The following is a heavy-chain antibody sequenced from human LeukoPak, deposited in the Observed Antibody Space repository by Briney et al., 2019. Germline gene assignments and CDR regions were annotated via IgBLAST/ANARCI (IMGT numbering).Heavy chain of an antibody. D-gene: IGHD2-2*02. V-gene: IGHV4-34*01. CDR1: GGSFSGYY. CDR3: ARVPVVPAAIHRWDNPRGEQYYYYYYYMDV. Sequence: SETLSLTCAVYGGSFSGYYWSWIRQPPGKGLEWIGEINHSGSTNYNPSLKSRVTISVDTSKNQFSLKLSSVTAEDTAVYYCARVPVVPAAIHRWDNPRGEQYYYYYYYMDVWGKGTTVTISS. J-gene: IGHJ6*03. CDR2: INHSGST.